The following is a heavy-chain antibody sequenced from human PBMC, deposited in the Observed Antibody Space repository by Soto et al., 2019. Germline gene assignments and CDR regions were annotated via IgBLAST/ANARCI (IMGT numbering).Heavy chain of an antibody. CDR3: ARDWYCSGGSCPEDAFDI. CDR2: IWYDGSNK. J-gene: IGHJ3*02. V-gene: IGHV3-33*01. Sequence: QVQLVESGGGVVQPGRSLRLSCAASGFTFSSYGMHWVRQAPGKGLEWVAVIWYDGSNKYYADSVKGRFTISRDNSKNTLYLQMNSLRAEDTAVYYCARDWYCSGGSCPEDAFDIWGQGTMVTVSS. D-gene: IGHD2-15*01. CDR1: GFTFSSYG.